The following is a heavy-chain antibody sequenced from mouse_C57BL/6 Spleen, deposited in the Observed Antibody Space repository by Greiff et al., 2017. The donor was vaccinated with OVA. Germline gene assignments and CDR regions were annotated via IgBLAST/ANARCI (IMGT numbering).Heavy chain of an antibody. CDR1: GYAFSSYW. Sequence: QVQLKQSGAELVKPGASVKISCKASGYAFSSYWMNWVKQRPGKGLEWIGQIYPGDGDTNYNGKFKGKATLTADKSSSTAYMQLSSLTSEDSAVYFCAREDYSNHYWYFDVWGTGTTVTVSS. V-gene: IGHV1-80*01. CDR3: AREDYSNHYWYFDV. CDR2: IYPGDGDT. J-gene: IGHJ1*03. D-gene: IGHD2-5*01.